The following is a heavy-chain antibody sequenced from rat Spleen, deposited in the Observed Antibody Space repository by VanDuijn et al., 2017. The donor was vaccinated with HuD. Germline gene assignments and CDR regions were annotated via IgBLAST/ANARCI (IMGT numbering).Heavy chain of an antibody. CDR3: TREGNSGYDY. Sequence: EVQLVESGGGLVQLGSSLKLPCAAQGSIFSAYPMAWFRQVPKKGLEWVATITSGGNKTYYPDSVKGRFTISRNNAKSTLYLQMNSRRSEDTATYYCTREGNSGYDYWGQGVMVTVSS. D-gene: IGHD4-3*01. CDR2: ITSGGNKT. CDR1: GSIFSAYP. J-gene: IGHJ2*01. V-gene: IGHV5-7*01.